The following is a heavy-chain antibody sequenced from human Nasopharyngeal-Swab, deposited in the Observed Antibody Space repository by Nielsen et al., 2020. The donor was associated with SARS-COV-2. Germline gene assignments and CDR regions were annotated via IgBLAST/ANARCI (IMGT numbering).Heavy chain of an antibody. V-gene: IGHV3-11*06. CDR3: ATYCSSTRCRRVGGFDM. CDR1: GFVFNDYY. CDR2: LRCTSTYT. D-gene: IGHD2-2*01. J-gene: IGHJ3*02. Sequence: GGSLRLSCAASGFVFNDYYMTWIRQAPGKGLEWLSLLRCTSTYTNVAASLKGRFTISRDNARNSLYLQMSSLRAEDTAVYYCATYCSSTRCRRVGGFDMWGQGTLVTVSS.